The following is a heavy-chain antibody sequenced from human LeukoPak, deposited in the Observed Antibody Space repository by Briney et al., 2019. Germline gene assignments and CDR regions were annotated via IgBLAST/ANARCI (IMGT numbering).Heavy chain of an antibody. D-gene: IGHD5-18*01. CDR2: ITGGSNYI. CDR3: ARVGSGYTYGYYFDL. J-gene: IGHJ4*01. Sequence: GGSLRLSCASSGFGISGFNLNWVRQAPGKGLEWVSSITGGSNYINYVDSVRGRFTISRDNAKNSLYLQMHSLRAEDTAVYYCARVGSGYTYGYYFDLWGHGTLVTVSS. V-gene: IGHV3-21*01. CDR1: GFGISGFN.